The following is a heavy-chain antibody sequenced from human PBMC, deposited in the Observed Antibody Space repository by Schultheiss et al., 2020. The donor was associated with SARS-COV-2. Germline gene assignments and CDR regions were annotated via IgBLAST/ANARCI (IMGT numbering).Heavy chain of an antibody. CDR3: ARRDCASRTSSCYFSY. CDR1: GGSVSSGSYY. CDR2: IYYTGST. D-gene: IGHD2-2*01. J-gene: IGHJ4*02. Sequence: TLSLTCTVSGGSVSSGSYYWSWIRQPPGKGLDWIGYIYYTGSTYYNPSLESRATISADTSKNQFSLKLTSVTAADTAVYYCARRDCASRTSSCYFSYWGQGTLGTVSS. V-gene: IGHV4-31*02.